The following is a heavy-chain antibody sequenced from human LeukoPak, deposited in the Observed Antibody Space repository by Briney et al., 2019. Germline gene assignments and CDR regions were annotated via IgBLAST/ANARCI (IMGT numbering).Heavy chain of an antibody. CDR2: IKEDGSEK. D-gene: IGHD3-22*01. CDR3: ARDSSGYQ. CDR1: GFTFSTYW. Sequence: HPGGPLRLSCAASGFTFSTYWMSWVRQAPGKGLEWVANIKEDGSEKYYGDSVKDRFTISRDNAKNSLYLEMNSLRVEDTAVYYCARDSSGYQWGQGTLVTVSS. V-gene: IGHV3-7*01. J-gene: IGHJ4*02.